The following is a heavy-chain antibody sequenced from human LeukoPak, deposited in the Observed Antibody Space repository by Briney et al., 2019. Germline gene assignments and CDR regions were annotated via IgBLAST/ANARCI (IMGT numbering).Heavy chain of an antibody. V-gene: IGHV3-23*01. CDR3: ARGPYYYDSSGHYWYFDL. CDR2: FSGSGSST. CDR1: GFNFGSYG. D-gene: IGHD3-22*01. J-gene: IGHJ2*01. Sequence: QTGGSLRLSCAASGFNFGSYGMSWVRQAPGKGLEWVSTFSGSGSSTYYADSVKGRFIISRDNSKNTLYLQMSSLRAEDTAVYYCARGPYYYDSSGHYWYFDLWGRGTLVTVSS.